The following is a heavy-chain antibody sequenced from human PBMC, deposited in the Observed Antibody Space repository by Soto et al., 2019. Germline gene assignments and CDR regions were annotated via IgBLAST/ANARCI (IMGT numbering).Heavy chain of an antibody. J-gene: IGHJ4*02. Sequence: ALLKGSCKISGYSMTVLFMHWGRKATGKGLEWMGGFDPEDGETIYAQKFQGRVTMTEDTSTDTAYMELSSLRSEDTAVYYCATISPSELRFLEWFDTDWGQGTLVTVSS. CDR1: GYSMTVLF. V-gene: IGHV1-24*01. CDR2: FDPEDGET. CDR3: ATISPSELRFLEWFDTD. D-gene: IGHD3-3*01.